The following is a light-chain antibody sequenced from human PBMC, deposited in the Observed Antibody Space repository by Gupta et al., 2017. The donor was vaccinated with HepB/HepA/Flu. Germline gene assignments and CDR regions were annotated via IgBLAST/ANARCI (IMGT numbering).Light chain of an antibody. Sequence: QSVLTQPPSASGTPGQRVTIPCFGSSSNIGRDTVNWYQQLPGSAPIPLIYDNNQRPSGVPGRFSGSKSGTSASLAISGLQSEDEADYFCAAWDNSLNGWVFGGGTKLTVV. V-gene: IGLV1-44*01. J-gene: IGLJ3*02. CDR3: AAWDNSLNGWV. CDR1: SSNIGRDT. CDR2: DNN.